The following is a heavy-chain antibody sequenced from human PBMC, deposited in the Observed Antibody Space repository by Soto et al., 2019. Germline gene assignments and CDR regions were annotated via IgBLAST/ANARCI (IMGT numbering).Heavy chain of an antibody. V-gene: IGHV1-18*04. D-gene: IGHD3-3*01. J-gene: IGHJ3*01. CDR3: AREGILGLFDAYDL. Sequence: ASVKVSCKASVFTSSGISWVRQAPGQRLEWMGWISTHNGNTIYAQKFQGRVIMTMDTSTTTFYMELRSLRLDDTAVYLCAREGILGLFDAYDLWGQGTMVTVSS. CDR2: ISTHNGNT. CDR1: VFTSSG.